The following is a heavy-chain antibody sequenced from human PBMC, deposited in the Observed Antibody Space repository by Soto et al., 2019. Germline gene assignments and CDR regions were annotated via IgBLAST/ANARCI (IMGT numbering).Heavy chain of an antibody. Sequence: ASVKVSCKASGYTFTSYDINWVRQATGQGLEWMGWMNPNSGNTGYAQKFQGRVTMTRNTSISTAYMELSSLRSEDTAVYYCAGRAVSSSWSCYYYYGMDIWGQGTTVTVSS. CDR1: GYTFTSYD. J-gene: IGHJ6*02. CDR2: MNPNSGNT. D-gene: IGHD6-13*01. V-gene: IGHV1-8*01. CDR3: AGRAVSSSWSCYYYYGMDI.